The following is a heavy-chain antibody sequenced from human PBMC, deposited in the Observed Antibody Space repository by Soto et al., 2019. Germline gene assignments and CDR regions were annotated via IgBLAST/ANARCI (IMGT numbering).Heavy chain of an antibody. CDR1: GFTFSSYA. V-gene: IGHV3-23*01. CDR2: ISGSGGST. CDR3: ARDRIAAAGTHYYYYMDV. D-gene: IGHD6-13*01. Sequence: GGSLRLSCAASGFTFSSYAMSWVRQAPGKGLEWVSAISGSGGSTYYADSVKGRFTISRDNSKNTLYLQMNSLRAEDTAVYYCARDRIAAAGTHYYYYMDVWGKGTTVTVSS. J-gene: IGHJ6*03.